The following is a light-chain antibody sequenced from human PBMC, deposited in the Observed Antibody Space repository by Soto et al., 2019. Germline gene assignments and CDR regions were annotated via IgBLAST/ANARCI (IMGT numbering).Light chain of an antibody. CDR1: QSVSSGY. Sequence: EIVLTQSPGTLSLSPGERATLSCRASQSVSSGYLAWYQQKPGQAPRLLISGASSRATGIPDRFSGSGSGTDFTATIIRLEPEDFTVYYCQQYESPPGTFGHGTKVEIK. V-gene: IGKV3-20*01. CDR3: QQYESPPGT. CDR2: GAS. J-gene: IGKJ1*01.